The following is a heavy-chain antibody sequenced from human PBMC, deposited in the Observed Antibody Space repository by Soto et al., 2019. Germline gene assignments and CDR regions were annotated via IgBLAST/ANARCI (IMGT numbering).Heavy chain of an antibody. Sequence: QVQLQQWGAGLLKPTETLSLNCAVTGGSLSGYYWSWIRQPPGKGLEWIGEVKDGAHTNYSPSLRGRVTILSDTSNHQFSLRLNSAAAADTGVEYCARGQEGVVATHWDQGSLVTVSS. V-gene: IGHV4-34*01. J-gene: IGHJ4*02. D-gene: IGHD5-12*01. CDR1: GGSLSGYY. CDR3: ARGQEGVVATH. CDR2: VKDGAHT.